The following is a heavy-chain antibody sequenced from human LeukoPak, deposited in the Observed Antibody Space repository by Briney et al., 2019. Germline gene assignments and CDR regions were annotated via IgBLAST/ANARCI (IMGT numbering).Heavy chain of an antibody. CDR2: IIPIFGTA. V-gene: IGHV1-69*01. CDR3: ARERGIAAAGTHNWFDP. Sequence: SVKVSCKASGGTFSSYAISWMRQAPGQGLEWMGGIIPIFGTANYAQKFQGRVTITADESTSTAYVELSSLRSEDTAVYYCARERGIAAAGTHNWFDPWGQGTLVTVSS. J-gene: IGHJ5*02. CDR1: GGTFSSYA. D-gene: IGHD6-13*01.